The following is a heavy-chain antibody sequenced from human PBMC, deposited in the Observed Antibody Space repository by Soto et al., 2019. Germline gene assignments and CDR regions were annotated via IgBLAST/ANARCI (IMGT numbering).Heavy chain of an antibody. D-gene: IGHD2-8*01. Sequence: EVQLLESGGGLVQPGGSLSLSCAGSGFALSSFAMNWVRQAPGKGLEWVSASSGTGINAYYADSVRGRFTVSRDNSKNTVFFQMNSLRAEDTAVYYCANVLGWGLGTLVTVSS. CDR3: ANVLG. CDR1: GFALSSFA. CDR2: SSGTGINA. J-gene: IGHJ4*02. V-gene: IGHV3-23*01.